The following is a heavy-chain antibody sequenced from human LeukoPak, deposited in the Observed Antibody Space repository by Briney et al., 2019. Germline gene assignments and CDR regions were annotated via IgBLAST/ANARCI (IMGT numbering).Heavy chain of an antibody. Sequence: GGSLRLSCVDSGLSFATYWMSWVRQAPGKRLEWVANINRDGSEKYYVDSVKGRFTTSRDNTKNSLDLQMNSLRVEDTAVYYCASEIRYCSGGTCYSDYFDNWGQGTLVTVSS. J-gene: IGHJ4*02. CDR3: ASEIRYCSGGTCYSDYFDN. D-gene: IGHD2-15*01. CDR1: GLSFATYW. V-gene: IGHV3-7*01. CDR2: INRDGSEK.